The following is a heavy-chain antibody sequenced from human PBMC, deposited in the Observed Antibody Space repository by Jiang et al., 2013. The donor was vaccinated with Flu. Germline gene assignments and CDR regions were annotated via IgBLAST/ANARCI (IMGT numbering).Heavy chain of an antibody. V-gene: IGHV4-34*01. CDR2: INHSGST. J-gene: IGHJ4*02. Sequence: LLKPSETLSLTCAVYGGSFSRYYWSWIRQPPGRGLEWIGEINHSGSTSYNPSLKNRVTISVASSKNQFSLRLSSVTAADTAVYYCATQESQGSRDYWGQGTLVTVSS. CDR1: GGSFSRYY. CDR3: ATQESQGSRDY.